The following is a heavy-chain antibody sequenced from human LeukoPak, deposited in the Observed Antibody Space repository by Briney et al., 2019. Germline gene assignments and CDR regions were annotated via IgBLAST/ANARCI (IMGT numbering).Heavy chain of an antibody. J-gene: IGHJ6*02. CDR2: INSRRSYI. V-gene: IGHV3-21*01. D-gene: IGHD6-13*01. Sequence: GGSLRLSCAASGFTFSSYSMNWVRQAPGKGLEWVASINSRRSYIYYADSVKGRLTISRDNAKNSLYLQMNSLRAEDTAVYYCAKDRSSSWSKIAYYYGMDVWGQGATVTVS. CDR3: AKDRSSSWSKIAYYYGMDV. CDR1: GFTFSSYS.